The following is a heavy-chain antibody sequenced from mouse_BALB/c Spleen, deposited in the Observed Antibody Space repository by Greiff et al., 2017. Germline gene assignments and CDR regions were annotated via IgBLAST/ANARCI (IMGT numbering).Heavy chain of an antibody. D-gene: IGHD4-1*01. V-gene: IGHV5-12-2*01. CDR1: GFTFSSYT. J-gene: IGHJ2*01. CDR3: ARSGTGFDY. Sequence: EVQRVESGGGLVQPGGSLKLSCAASGFTFSSYTMSWVRQTPEKRLEWVAYISNGGGSTYYPDTVKGRFTISRDNAKNTLYLQMSSPKSEDTAMYYCARSGTGFDYWGPGTTLTVSS. CDR2: ISNGGGST.